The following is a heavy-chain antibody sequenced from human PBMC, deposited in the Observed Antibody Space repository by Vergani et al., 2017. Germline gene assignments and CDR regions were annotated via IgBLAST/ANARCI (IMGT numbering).Heavy chain of an antibody. J-gene: IGHJ1*01. CDR3: TTDLGYYDSXGYYYVNWAEYVQH. V-gene: IGHV3-15*01. CDR1: GFTFSNAW. CDR2: IKSKTDGGTT. D-gene: IGHD3-22*01. Sequence: EVQLVESGGGLVKPGGSLRLSCAASGFTFSNAWMSWVRQAPGKGLEWVGRIKSKTDGGTTDYAAPVKGRFTISRGDSKNTLYLQMNSLKTEDTAVYYCTTDLGYYDSXGYYYVNWAEYVQHWGQGTLVTVYS.